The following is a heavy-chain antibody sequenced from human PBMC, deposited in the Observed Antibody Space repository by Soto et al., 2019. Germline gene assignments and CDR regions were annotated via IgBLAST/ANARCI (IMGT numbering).Heavy chain of an antibody. CDR3: ASWHEREHAYDV. J-gene: IGHJ3*01. Sequence: VQLVESGGGLIQPGESLRLSCAAFGLTVSGKKYVAWVRQAPGKGLEWVSALYDVDGSFYADSVKGRFTTSSDSSKPTVYLQMNGLRPDDTAVYYCASWHEREHAYDVWGQGTTVTVSS. D-gene: IGHD1-1*01. V-gene: IGHV3-53*01. CDR2: LYDVDGS. CDR1: GLTVSGKKY.